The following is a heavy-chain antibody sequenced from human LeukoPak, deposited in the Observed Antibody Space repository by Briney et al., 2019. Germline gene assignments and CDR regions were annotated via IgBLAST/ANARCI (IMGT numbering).Heavy chain of an antibody. V-gene: IGHV1-3*01. CDR2: INAGNGNT. CDR3: ARADRFLFDY. D-gene: IGHD2/OR15-2a*01. Sequence: ASVKVSCKASGYTFTTYAMHWVRQAPGQRLEWMGWINAGNGNTKYSQKFQARVTITRDTSASTAYMELSSLRSDDTAVYYCARADRFLFDYWGQGTLVTVSS. CDR1: GYTFTTYA. J-gene: IGHJ4*02.